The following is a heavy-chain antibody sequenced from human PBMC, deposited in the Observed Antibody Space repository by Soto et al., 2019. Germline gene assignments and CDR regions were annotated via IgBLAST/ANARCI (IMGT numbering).Heavy chain of an antibody. CDR2: INPSGGST. CDR1: GYTFTSYY. D-gene: IGHD6-13*01. Sequence: ASVKVSCKASGYTFTSYYMHWVRQAPGQGLEWMGIINPSGGSTSYAQKFQGRVTMTRDTSTRTVYMELSSLRSEDTAVYYCARETAEAGSYSYGMDVCGQAATVTLYS. J-gene: IGHJ6*01. CDR3: ARETAEAGSYSYGMDV. V-gene: IGHV1-46*01.